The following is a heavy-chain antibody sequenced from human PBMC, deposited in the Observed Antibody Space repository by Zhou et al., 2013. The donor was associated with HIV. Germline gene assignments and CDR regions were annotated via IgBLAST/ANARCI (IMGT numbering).Heavy chain of an antibody. J-gene: IGHJ3*02. V-gene: IGHV1-2*02. CDR3: AKVGGVRWFGEMAFDI. Sequence: QMQLVQSGAEVKKPGASVKVSCQASGYSFTGFYIQWVRQAPGQGLEWMGCINPHSGDTTYAQKFQGRVTMTRDTSINTAYMEVSRLKSDDTAVYFCAKVGGVRWFGEMAFDIWGQGTMLTVSS. D-gene: IGHD3-10*01. CDR1: GYSFTGFY. CDR2: INPHSGDT.